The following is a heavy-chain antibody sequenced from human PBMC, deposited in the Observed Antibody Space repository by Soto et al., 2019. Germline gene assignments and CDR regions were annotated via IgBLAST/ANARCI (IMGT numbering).Heavy chain of an antibody. CDR1: GFMFSSAW. J-gene: IGHJ4*02. V-gene: IGHV3-15*01. D-gene: IGHD1-1*01. CDR2: IKSTRDGGTT. Sequence: HLVESGGDLVKPGGSLRLSCAASGFMFSSAWMSWVRQAPGKGLEWVGSIKSTRDGGTTDYAPPVKGRFVISRDDSKNTLYLQMNSLKTYDTAVYYCVEGWNDFWGQGTLVAVSS. CDR3: VEGWNDF.